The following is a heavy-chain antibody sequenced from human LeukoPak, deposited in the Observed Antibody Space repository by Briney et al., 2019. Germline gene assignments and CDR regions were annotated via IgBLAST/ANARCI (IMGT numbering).Heavy chain of an antibody. CDR2: INPNSGGT. CDR3: ARSPPKGSSGWYLSNYYYYYMDV. Sequence: ASVKVSCKASGYTFTGYYMHWVRQAPGQGLEWMGWINPNSGGTNYAQKFQGRVTMTRDTSISTAYMELSRLRSDDTAVYYCARSPPKGSSGWYLSNYYYYYMDVWGKGTTVTVSS. CDR1: GYTFTGYY. J-gene: IGHJ6*03. D-gene: IGHD6-19*01. V-gene: IGHV1-2*02.